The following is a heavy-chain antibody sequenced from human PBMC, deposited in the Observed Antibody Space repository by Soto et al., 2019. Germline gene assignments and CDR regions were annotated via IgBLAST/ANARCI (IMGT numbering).Heavy chain of an antibody. J-gene: IGHJ6*02. V-gene: IGHV4-31*03. Sequence: QVQLLESGPGLVKPSQTLSLTCTVSGGSISSGGYCWSWVHQHPGKGLEWIGNINDSGSIYSNPSLKSRVTISVDTSKNQCSLRLSSVTAADTAVYFCARDPAYYGSGSYYDGRAYYYGMDVWGHGTTVTVSS. D-gene: IGHD3-10*01. CDR3: ARDPAYYGSGSYYDGRAYYYGMDV. CDR2: INDSGSI. CDR1: GGSISSGGYC.